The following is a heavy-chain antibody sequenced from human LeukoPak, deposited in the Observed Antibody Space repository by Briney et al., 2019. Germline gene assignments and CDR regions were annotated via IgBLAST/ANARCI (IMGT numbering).Heavy chain of an antibody. J-gene: IGHJ4*02. CDR2: IYTGGSI. CDR1: GFTASSNY. Sequence: GGSLRLSCAASGFTASSNYMSWVRQAPGKGLEWVSVIYTGGSIYYADSVKGRITISRDNSKNTLYLQMNSLRAEDTAVYYCARAPPGVHPFDYWGQGRLVTVSS. CDR3: ARAPPGVHPFDY. D-gene: IGHD3-10*01. V-gene: IGHV3-53*01.